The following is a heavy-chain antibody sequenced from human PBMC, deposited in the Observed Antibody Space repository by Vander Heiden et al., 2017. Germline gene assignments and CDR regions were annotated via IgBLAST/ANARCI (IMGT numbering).Heavy chain of an antibody. J-gene: IGHJ5*02. CDR1: GGSISSSSYY. V-gene: IGHV4-39*01. CDR3: ARYGPYGSGSYSLQSYWFDP. Sequence: QLQLQESGPGLVKPSETLSLTCTVSGGSISSSSYYWGWIRQPPGKGLEWIGSIYYRGSTYYNPSLKSRVTLSVDTSKNQFSLKLSSVTAADTAVYYCARYGPYGSGSYSLQSYWFDPWGQGTRGTVAS. CDR2: IYYRGST. D-gene: IGHD3-10*01.